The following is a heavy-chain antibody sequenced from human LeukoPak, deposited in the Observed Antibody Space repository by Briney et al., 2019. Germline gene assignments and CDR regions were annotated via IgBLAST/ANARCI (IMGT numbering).Heavy chain of an antibody. CDR1: GFTFSTYA. J-gene: IGHJ4*02. CDR3: AGVWGPSSSWYWGFDY. Sequence: GGSLRLSCAASGFTFSTYAMNWVRQAPGKGLEWVSSIIVSGDDTFYADSVKGRSTISRDNSKNMLYLQLNNLRAEDTAVYYCAGVWGPSSSWYWGFDYWGQGTLVTVSS. CDR2: IIVSGDDT. D-gene: IGHD6-13*01. V-gene: IGHV3-23*01.